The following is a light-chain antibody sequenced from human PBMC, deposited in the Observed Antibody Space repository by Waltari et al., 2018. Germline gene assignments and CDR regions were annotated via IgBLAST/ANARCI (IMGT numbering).Light chain of an antibody. CDR1: QSVRGT. CDR3: QHYVRLPVT. V-gene: IGKV3-20*01. CDR2: AAS. Sequence: EIVLTQSPGTLSFSPGARATLSCRASQSVRGTLAWYQQKPGQPPRLLIYAASIRATGIPDRFSGSGSGTDFTLTISRLEPEDFAVYYCQHYVRLPVTFGQGTKVEIK. J-gene: IGKJ1*01.